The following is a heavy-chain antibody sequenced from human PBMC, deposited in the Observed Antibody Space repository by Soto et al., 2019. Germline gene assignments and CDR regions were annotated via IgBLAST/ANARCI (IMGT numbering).Heavy chain of an antibody. D-gene: IGHD2-2*01. J-gene: IGHJ5*02. CDR2: IIPILGIA. Sequence: QVQLVQSGAEVKKPGSSVKVSCKASGVTFSSYTISWVRQAPGQGLEWMGRIIPILGIANYAQKFQGRVTMTADKSTSTAYMELSSLRSEDTAVYYCARLYCSSTSCYSPHWFDPCGQVPLVTVSS. CDR1: GVTFSSYT. V-gene: IGHV1-69*02. CDR3: ARLYCSSTSCYSPHWFDP.